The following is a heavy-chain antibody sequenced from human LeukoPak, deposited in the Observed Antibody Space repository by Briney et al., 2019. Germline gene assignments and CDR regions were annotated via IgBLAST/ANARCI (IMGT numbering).Heavy chain of an antibody. Sequence: KPSETLSLTCTVSGGSISSYYWSWIRQPPGKGLEWIGYIYYSGSTNYNPSLKSRVTISVDTSKNQFSLKLSSVTAADTAVYYCARAVECVGTSCANFDYWGQGTLVTVSS. CDR2: IYYSGST. D-gene: IGHD2-2*01. CDR1: GGSISSYY. V-gene: IGHV4-59*01. J-gene: IGHJ4*02. CDR3: ARAVECVGTSCANFDY.